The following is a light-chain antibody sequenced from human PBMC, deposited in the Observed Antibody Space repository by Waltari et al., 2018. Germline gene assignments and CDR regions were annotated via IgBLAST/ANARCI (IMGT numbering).Light chain of an antibody. V-gene: IGKV3-11*01. Sequence: EIVLTQSPATLSLSPGERATLSCRASQSVLSYLHWYQQKPGQAPRLLIFDATNSATDIAARFSGSGSGTDFTLTISSLEPEDFAVYYCQQRSNWPPVTFGGGTKVEIK. CDR2: DAT. CDR1: QSVLSY. J-gene: IGKJ4*01. CDR3: QQRSNWPPVT.